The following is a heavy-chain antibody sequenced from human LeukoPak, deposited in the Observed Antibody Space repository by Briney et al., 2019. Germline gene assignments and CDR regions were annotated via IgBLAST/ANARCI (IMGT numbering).Heavy chain of an antibody. CDR2: ISYDGSNK. J-gene: IGHJ3*02. CDR1: GFTFSNNA. D-gene: IGHD7-27*01. Sequence: GGFLRLSCAASGFTFSNNAMHWVRQAPGKGLEWVAVISYDGSNKYYADSVKGRFTISRDNSKNTLYLEMNSLRAEDTAVYYCARDSRQTGAGVFDIWGQGTMVTVSS. CDR3: ARDSRQTGAGVFDI. V-gene: IGHV3-30-3*01.